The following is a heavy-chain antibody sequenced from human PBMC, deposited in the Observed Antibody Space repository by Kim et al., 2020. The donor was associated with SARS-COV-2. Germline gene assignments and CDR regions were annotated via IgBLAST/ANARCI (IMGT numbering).Heavy chain of an antibody. CDR3: AGGRDY. V-gene: IGHV4-59*09. CDR2: SRGST. J-gene: IGHJ4*02. Sequence: SRGSTNYHPSHQRRVTISVDTSKNQSSLKLGSVTAADTAVYYCAGGRDYWGQGTLVTVSS.